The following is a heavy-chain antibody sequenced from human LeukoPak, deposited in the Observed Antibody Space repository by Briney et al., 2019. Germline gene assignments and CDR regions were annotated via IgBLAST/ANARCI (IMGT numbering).Heavy chain of an antibody. CDR1: GGSFSGYY. V-gene: IGHV4-34*01. J-gene: IGHJ5*02. CDR3: ARGRRLKGIAAAGTRWFDP. CDR2: INHSGST. D-gene: IGHD6-13*01. Sequence: SSETLSLTCAVYGGSFSGYYWSWLRQPPGKGLEWVGEINHSGSTNYNPSLKSRVTISVDTSKNQFSLKLSSVTAADTAVYYCARGRRLKGIAAAGTRWFDPWGQGTLVTVSS.